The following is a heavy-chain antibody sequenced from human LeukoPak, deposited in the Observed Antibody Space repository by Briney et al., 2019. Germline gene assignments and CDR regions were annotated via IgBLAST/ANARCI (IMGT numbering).Heavy chain of an antibody. CDR3: AKDRCSNGIGCYYYYMEV. CDR2: INHSGST. J-gene: IGHJ6*03. Sequence: SETLSLTCAVYGGSFSGYYWSWIRQPPGKGLEWIGEINHSGSTNYNPSLKSRVTISVDTSKNQFSLKLSSVTAADTAVYYCAKDRCSNGIGCYYYYMEVWGKGTTVTISS. D-gene: IGHD2-8*01. V-gene: IGHV4-34*01. CDR1: GGSFSGYY.